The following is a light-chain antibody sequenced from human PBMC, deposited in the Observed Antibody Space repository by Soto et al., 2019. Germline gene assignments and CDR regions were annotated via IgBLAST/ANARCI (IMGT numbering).Light chain of an antibody. CDR3: SSYTSSSTYV. Sequence: QSALTQPASVAGSPGQSITISCTGTSSDVGGYNYVSWYQQHPGKAPKLMIYDVSNRPSGVSSRFSASKSGDTASLTSSGLQAEDEADYYCSSYTSSSTYVFGTGTKLTV. CDR1: SSDVGGYNY. CDR2: DVS. V-gene: IGLV2-14*01. J-gene: IGLJ1*01.